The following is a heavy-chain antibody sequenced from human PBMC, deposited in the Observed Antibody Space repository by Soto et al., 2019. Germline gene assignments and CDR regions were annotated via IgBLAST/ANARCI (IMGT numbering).Heavy chain of an antibody. V-gene: IGHV3-30*18. CDR1: GFTFSNYG. D-gene: IGHD1-26*01. CDR2: ISYDGSNK. Sequence: VGSLRLSCAASGFTFSNYGMHWVRQAPGKGLEWVAVISYDGSNKYYADSVKGRFTISRDNSKNTLYLQMNSLRAEDTAVYYCAKDLGSGSYLFDAFDIWGQGTMLTVSS. CDR3: AKDLGSGSYLFDAFDI. J-gene: IGHJ3*02.